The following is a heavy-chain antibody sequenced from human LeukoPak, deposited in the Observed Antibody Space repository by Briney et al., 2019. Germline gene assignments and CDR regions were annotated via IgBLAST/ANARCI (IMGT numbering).Heavy chain of an antibody. CDR1: GYSFTTYW. CDR2: IYPGDSDT. Sequence: GEALKISCQGSGYSFTTYWIAWVRQMPGKGLEWMGIIYPGDSDTRYSPSFQGQVTISADKSISTAYLQWSSLKASDTAMYYCARAREYYYDSSGYYYLDYWGQGTLATVSS. J-gene: IGHJ4*02. D-gene: IGHD3-22*01. CDR3: ARAREYYYDSSGYYYLDY. V-gene: IGHV5-51*01.